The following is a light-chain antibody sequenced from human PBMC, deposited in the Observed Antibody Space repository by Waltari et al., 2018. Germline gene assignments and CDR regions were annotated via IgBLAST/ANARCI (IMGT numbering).Light chain of an antibody. CDR2: DAS. J-gene: IGKJ4*01. CDR3: QQRHSWPLT. Sequence: EIVLTQSPDTLSLSPGEKATLSCRASQSVDTYLGWYQQKPGQAPRLIISDASTRATGIPARFGGSGSGTHFTLTISSLEPEDFALYYCQQRHSWPLTFGGGTKVEVK. CDR1: QSVDTY. V-gene: IGKV3-11*01.